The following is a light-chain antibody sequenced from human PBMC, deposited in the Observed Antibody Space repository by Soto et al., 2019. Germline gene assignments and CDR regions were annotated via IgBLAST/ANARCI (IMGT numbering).Light chain of an antibody. Sequence: EIVMTQSPATLSVSPGERATLSCRASQSVSSNLAWYQQKPGQAPRLLIYGASTRATGIPARFSGSGSETEFTLTISSLQSEDFAVYYCLQYNNWPPWTFGQGTKVEIK. CDR2: GAS. V-gene: IGKV3-15*01. CDR1: QSVSSN. CDR3: LQYNNWPPWT. J-gene: IGKJ1*01.